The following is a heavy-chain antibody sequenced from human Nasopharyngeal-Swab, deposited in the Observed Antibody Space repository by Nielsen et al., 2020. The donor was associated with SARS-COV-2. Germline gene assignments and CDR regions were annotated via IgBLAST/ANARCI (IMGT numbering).Heavy chain of an antibody. CDR3: AQGTNPHYDDIWGNYRRNWDFDV. J-gene: IGHJ2*01. CDR2: IYWDDYK. Sequence: SGPTLVKPTQTLTLTCTFSGFSLSTSGVSVGWIRQPPGRALEWLALIYWDDYKHYSPSLRTRLTITKETSKNHVVLTMTNVDPVDTATDYCAQGTNPHYDDIWGNYRRNWDFDVWGRGTLVTVSS. D-gene: IGHD3-16*02. CDR1: GFSLSTSGVS. V-gene: IGHV2-5*02.